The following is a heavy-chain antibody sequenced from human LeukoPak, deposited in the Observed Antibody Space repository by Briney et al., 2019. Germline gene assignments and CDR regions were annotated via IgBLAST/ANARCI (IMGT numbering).Heavy chain of an antibody. CDR2: TYYRSKWCN. CDR1: GDSVSSNSAA. V-gene: IGHV6-1*01. Sequence: SQTLSLTCDISGDSVSSNSAAWNWIRQSPSRGLEWLGRTYYRSKWCNDYAVSVKSRITINPDTSKNQFSLQLNSVTPEDTAVYYWARDLRYGWKKAFYFLGQRTMVTVSS. J-gene: IGHJ3*01. D-gene: IGHD4-17*01. CDR3: ARDLRYGWKKAFYF.